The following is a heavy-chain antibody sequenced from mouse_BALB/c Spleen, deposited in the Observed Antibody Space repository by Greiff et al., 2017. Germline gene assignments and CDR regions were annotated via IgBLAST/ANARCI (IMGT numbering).Heavy chain of an antibody. J-gene: IGHJ4*01. V-gene: IGHV2-9-2*01. D-gene: IGHD1-1*01. CDR3: VRVGSPYAMDY. Sequence: VKLMESGPGLVAPSQSLSITCTVSGFSLTSYDISWIRQPPGKGLEWLGVIWTGGGTNYNSAFMSRLSISKDNSKSQVFLKMNSLQTDDTAIYYCVRVGSPYAMDYWGQGTSVTVSS. CDR1: GFSLTSYD. CDR2: IWTGGGT.